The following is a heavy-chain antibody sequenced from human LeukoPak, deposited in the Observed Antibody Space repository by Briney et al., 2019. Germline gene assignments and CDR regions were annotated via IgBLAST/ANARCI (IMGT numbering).Heavy chain of an antibody. V-gene: IGHV1-8*03. CDR3: ARALRRGYSYASDY. CDR2: MNPNSGNT. Sequence: ASVKVSCKASGYTFTSYDINWVRQATGQGLEWMGWMNPNSGNTGYAQKFQGRVTITRNTSISTAYMELSSLRSEDTAVYYCARALRRGYSYASDYWGQGTLVTVSS. D-gene: IGHD5-18*01. J-gene: IGHJ4*02. CDR1: GYTFTSYD.